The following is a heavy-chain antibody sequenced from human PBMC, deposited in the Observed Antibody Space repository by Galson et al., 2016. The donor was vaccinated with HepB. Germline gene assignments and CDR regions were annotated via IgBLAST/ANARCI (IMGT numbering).Heavy chain of an antibody. CDR2: ISFDGFTK. Sequence: SLRLSCAASGFTFSTYAMHWVRQAPGKGLEWVAIISFDGFTKYYADSVKGRFTISRDNSKNSVYLQMNGLRAEEPAVYYCARTFCRSTSCYGTYFDYWGQGTLVTVSS. CDR1: GFTFSTYA. CDR3: ARTFCRSTSCYGTYFDY. D-gene: IGHD2-2*01. J-gene: IGHJ4*02. V-gene: IGHV3-30-3*01.